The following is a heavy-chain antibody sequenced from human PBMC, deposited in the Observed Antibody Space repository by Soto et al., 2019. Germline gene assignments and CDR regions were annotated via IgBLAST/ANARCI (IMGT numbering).Heavy chain of an antibody. CDR1: GGSISSGDYY. V-gene: IGHV4-30-4*01. CDR2: IYYSGST. D-gene: IGHD3-16*01. J-gene: IGHJ4*02. Sequence: QVQLQESGPGLVKPSQTLSLTCTVSGGSISSGDYYWSWIRQPPGKGLEWIGYIYYSGSTYYNPSLKGRFSISVDTAQDQFSLRLGSVTAADTAGDFFARDPTSGGIHYYFDYWGQGTLVTVSS. CDR3: ARDPTSGGIHYYFDY.